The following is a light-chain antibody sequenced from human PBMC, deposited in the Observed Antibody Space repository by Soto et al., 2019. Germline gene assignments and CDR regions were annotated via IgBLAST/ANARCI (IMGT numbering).Light chain of an antibody. J-gene: IGLJ1*01. Sequence: HSALTQARSVSGSPGQSGTISCTRTSSDVGAYNYVSWYQQHPAKAPNLMIYDVSKRPSGVPDRFSGSKSGNTASLTISGLQAEDEGDYYCCSYTNSAYVFGTGIKVTVL. V-gene: IGLV2-11*01. CDR1: SSDVGAYNY. CDR2: DVS. CDR3: CSYTNSAYV.